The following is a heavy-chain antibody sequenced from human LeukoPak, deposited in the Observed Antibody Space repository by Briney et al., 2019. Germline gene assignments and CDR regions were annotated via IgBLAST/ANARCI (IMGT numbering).Heavy chain of an antibody. Sequence: ASVKVSCKASGYTFTGYWMHWVRQAPGQGLEWMGWISGYNGNTNYAQKLQGRVTMTTDTSTSTAYMELRSLRSDDTAVYYCARAPLYGSCEYWGPGTLVTVSS. J-gene: IGHJ4*02. CDR1: GYTFTGYW. V-gene: IGHV1-18*04. D-gene: IGHD6-6*01. CDR2: ISGYNGNT. CDR3: ARAPLYGSCEY.